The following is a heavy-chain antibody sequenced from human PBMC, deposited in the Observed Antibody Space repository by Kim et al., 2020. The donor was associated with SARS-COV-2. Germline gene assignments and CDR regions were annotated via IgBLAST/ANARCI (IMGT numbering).Heavy chain of an antibody. V-gene: IGHV4-59*01. CDR2: SDSGST. Sequence: SDSGSTNYNPSLKSRVTMSVDTSKNQFSLKLSSVTAADTAVYYCASRGYWGQGTLVTVSS. J-gene: IGHJ4*02. CDR3: ASRGY. D-gene: IGHD3-10*01.